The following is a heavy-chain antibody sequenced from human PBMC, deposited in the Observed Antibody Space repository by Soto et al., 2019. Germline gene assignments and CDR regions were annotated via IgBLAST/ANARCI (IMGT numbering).Heavy chain of an antibody. CDR2: ISPDGSEE. CDR3: TRDLNHDTGP. V-gene: IGHV3-7*04. J-gene: IGHJ5*02. Sequence: EVQLVESGGGLVQPGGSLRLSCEASGFTFSGYWMTWVRQAPGKGLEGVANISPDGSEEYYVDSVKGRFTISRDNAKNSVYLQMNSLRGEDTALYYCTRDLNHDTGPWGQGTQVTVSS. D-gene: IGHD2-8*02. CDR1: GFTFSGYW.